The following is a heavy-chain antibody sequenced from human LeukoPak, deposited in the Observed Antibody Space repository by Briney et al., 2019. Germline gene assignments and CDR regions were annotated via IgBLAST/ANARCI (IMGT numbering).Heavy chain of an antibody. J-gene: IGHJ4*02. CDR1: GGSISSSSYY. D-gene: IGHD1-26*01. CDR2: ISYSGST. V-gene: IGHV4-39*07. CDR3: ARVGWVPGLVGATLYFFDY. Sequence: PSETLSLTCTVSGGSISSSSYYWGWIRQPPGKGLEWIGSISYSGSTYYNPSLKSRVTISVDTSKNQFSLKLSSVTAADTAVYYCARVGWVPGLVGATLYFFDYWGQGTLVTVSS.